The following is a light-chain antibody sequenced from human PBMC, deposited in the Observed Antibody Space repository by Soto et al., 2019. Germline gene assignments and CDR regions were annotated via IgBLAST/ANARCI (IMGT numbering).Light chain of an antibody. CDR3: QQYNNWPFT. V-gene: IGKV3-15*01. J-gene: IGKJ3*01. CDR2: AAS. CDR1: QSVRSN. Sequence: DIVMTQSPATLSVSPGERASLSCRASQSVRSNLAWYQQKPGQAPRLLIYAASTGATGIPARFSGSGSGTEFTLTISSVQSEEFALYYCQQYNNWPFTFGPGTKVDIK.